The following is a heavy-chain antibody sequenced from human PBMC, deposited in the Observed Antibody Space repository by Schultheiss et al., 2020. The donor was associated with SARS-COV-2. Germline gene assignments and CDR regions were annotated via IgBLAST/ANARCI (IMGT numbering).Heavy chain of an antibody. CDR2: IIPIFDTT. CDR1: GGTFSSYG. Sequence: SVKVSCKASGGTFSSYGISWVRQAPGQGLEWMGGIIPIFDTTNYAQTFQGRVTITAEESTTTVYLELRSLRSEDTAVYYCAVYCSSTSCYNRDYGMDVWGQGTTVTVSS. D-gene: IGHD2-2*02. V-gene: IGHV1-69*13. CDR3: AVYCSSTSCYNRDYGMDV. J-gene: IGHJ6*02.